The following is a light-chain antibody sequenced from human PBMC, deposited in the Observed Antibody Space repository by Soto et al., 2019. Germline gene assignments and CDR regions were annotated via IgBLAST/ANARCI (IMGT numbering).Light chain of an antibody. Sequence: IVLTQSPATLSLAPGERATLSSRASQSVRGFLAWYKQKPGQPARLLIYDVSKRATGIAARCSGGGSGTEFTLTIRCQGLEDSEVYNCQERIDWGSFRQATKLEI. V-gene: IGKV3-11*01. CDR3: QERIDWGS. J-gene: IGKJ2*01. CDR2: DVS. CDR1: QSVRGF.